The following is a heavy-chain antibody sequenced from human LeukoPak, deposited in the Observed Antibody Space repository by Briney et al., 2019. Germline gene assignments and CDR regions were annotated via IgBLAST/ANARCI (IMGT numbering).Heavy chain of an antibody. Sequence: GGSLRLSCAASGFTFSSYAISWVRQAPGKGLEWVYAISGSGGSTYYADSVKGRFTISRDNSRKTLYLQMNSLRAEDTAVYYCAKTGGHYYDSSASYYPDYWGQGTLVTVSS. CDR1: GFTFSSYA. D-gene: IGHD3-22*01. V-gene: IGHV3-23*01. CDR2: ISGSGGST. J-gene: IGHJ4*02. CDR3: AKTGGHYYDSSASYYPDY.